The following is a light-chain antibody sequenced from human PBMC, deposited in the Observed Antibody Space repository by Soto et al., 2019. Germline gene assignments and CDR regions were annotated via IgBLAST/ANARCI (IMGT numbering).Light chain of an antibody. CDR2: GAS. V-gene: IGKV3-20*01. CDR3: QQYGSSPWP. CDR1: QTIRSNY. Sequence: ETVLTQYPGTLSLSPGERATLSCRASQTIRSNYLACYRQTPGQAPRLLIYGASNRATGIADGFSGSASGTHFALIDSRLEREDFALYYCQQYGSSPWPFGQGTKVEIK. J-gene: IGKJ1*01.